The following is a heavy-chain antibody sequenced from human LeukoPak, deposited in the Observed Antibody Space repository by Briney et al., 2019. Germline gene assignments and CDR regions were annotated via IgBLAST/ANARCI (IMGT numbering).Heavy chain of an antibody. Sequence: GGSLRLPCAASGFTLSSNCLSWARQAPGKGLKWVSVICGGGTTYYADSVEGRFTISRDNSKNTVYLQMNSLRGEDTGVYYCATGVASGGPPMCWGQGTLVTVSS. J-gene: IGHJ4*02. CDR2: ICGGGTT. D-gene: IGHD6-13*01. V-gene: IGHV3-53*01. CDR3: ATGVASGGPPMC. CDR1: GFTLSSNC.